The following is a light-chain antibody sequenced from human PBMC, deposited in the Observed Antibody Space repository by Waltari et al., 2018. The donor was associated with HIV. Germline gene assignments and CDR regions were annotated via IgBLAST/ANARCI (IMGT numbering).Light chain of an antibody. CDR3: QSADNSGTYDVV. J-gene: IGLJ2*01. CDR1: ALTKQY. CDR2: KDN. Sequence: SYDLTQPPSVSVSPGQTARITCSGDALTKQYVYWYQQKPGQAPVLVISKDNERPSGIPSRFSGFRSGTTVTLTISGVQAEDEADDYCQSADNSGTYDVVFGGGTKLTVL. V-gene: IGLV3-25*03.